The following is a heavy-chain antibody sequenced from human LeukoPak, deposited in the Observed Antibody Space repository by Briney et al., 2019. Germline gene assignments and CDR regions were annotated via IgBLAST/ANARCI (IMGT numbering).Heavy chain of an antibody. V-gene: IGHV4-59*01. Sequence: SETLSLTCPVSGGSISSYYWSWIRQPPGKGLEWIGYIYYSGSTNYNPSLKSRVTISVDTSKNQFSLKLSSVTAADTAVYYCARRYYYGSGSFFFDYWGQGTLATVSS. CDR3: ARRYYYGSGSFFFDY. CDR2: IYYSGST. CDR1: GGSISSYY. D-gene: IGHD3-10*01. J-gene: IGHJ4*02.